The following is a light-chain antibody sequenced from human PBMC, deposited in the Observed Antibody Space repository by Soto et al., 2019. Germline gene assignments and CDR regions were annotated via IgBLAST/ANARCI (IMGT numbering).Light chain of an antibody. CDR2: AHN. V-gene: IGLV1-44*01. CDR3: AAWDDSLDGYV. Sequence: QSVLTQPPSASGTPGQRVTISCSGSSSNIGANAVNWFQQLPGTAPKLLIYAHNSRHSGVPDRFSGSKSGTSASLAISGLQSDDEADYYCAAWDDSLDGYVFGTGTKLTVL. CDR1: SSNIGANA. J-gene: IGLJ1*01.